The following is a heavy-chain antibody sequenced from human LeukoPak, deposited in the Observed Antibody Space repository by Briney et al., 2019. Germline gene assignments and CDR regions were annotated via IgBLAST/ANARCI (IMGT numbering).Heavy chain of an antibody. J-gene: IGHJ4*02. Sequence: SETLSLTCAVSGCSINSNNWWSWVRQPPGKGVEWIGEIYHSGSTNYNPSLKSRVTISVDKSKNQFSLKLSSVTAADTAVYYCATYYDSSGYKLDYWGQGTLVTVSS. CDR1: GCSINSNNW. D-gene: IGHD3-22*01. CDR2: IYHSGST. CDR3: ATYYDSSGYKLDY. V-gene: IGHV4-4*02.